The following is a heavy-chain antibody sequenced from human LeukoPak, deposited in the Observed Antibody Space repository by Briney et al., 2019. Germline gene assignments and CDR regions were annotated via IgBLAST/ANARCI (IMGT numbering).Heavy chain of an antibody. CDR3: ARGNRRYCSSTSCHDY. Sequence: ASVKVSCKASGYTFTGYYMHWVRQAPGQGLEWMGWINPNSGGTNYAQKFQGRVTMTRDTSISTAYMELGRLRSDDTAVYYCARGNRRYCSSTSCHDYWGQGTLVTVSS. J-gene: IGHJ4*02. CDR2: INPNSGGT. CDR1: GYTFTGYY. D-gene: IGHD2-2*01. V-gene: IGHV1-2*02.